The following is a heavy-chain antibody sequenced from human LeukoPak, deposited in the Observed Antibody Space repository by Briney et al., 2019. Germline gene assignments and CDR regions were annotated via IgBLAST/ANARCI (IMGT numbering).Heavy chain of an antibody. CDR3: AKDRDYYDSSGYYVLSYYFDY. CDR2: ISYDGSNK. CDR1: GFTFSSYG. V-gene: IGHV3-30*18. D-gene: IGHD3-22*01. Sequence: PGGSLRLSCAASGFTFSSYGMHWVRQAPGKGLERVAVISYDGSNKYYADSVKGRFTISRDNSKNTLYLQMNSLRAEDTAVYYCAKDRDYYDSSGYYVLSYYFDYWGQGTLVTVSS. J-gene: IGHJ4*02.